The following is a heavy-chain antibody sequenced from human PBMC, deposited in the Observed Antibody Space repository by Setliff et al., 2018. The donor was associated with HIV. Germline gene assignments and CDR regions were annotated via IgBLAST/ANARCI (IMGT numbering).Heavy chain of an antibody. V-gene: IGHV3-23*01. CDR3: AQAQTSVSGSYYQYLQH. J-gene: IGHJ1*01. Sequence: PGGSLRLSCAASELTFSNYAMTWVRQAPGKGLEWVSSLSGSGGSTYYADSVKGRFTTSRDNSKNTLYLRVNSLRAEDTAVYYCAQAQTSVSGSYYQYLQHWGQGTLVTVSS. D-gene: IGHD3-10*01. CDR1: ELTFSNYA. CDR2: LSGSGGST.